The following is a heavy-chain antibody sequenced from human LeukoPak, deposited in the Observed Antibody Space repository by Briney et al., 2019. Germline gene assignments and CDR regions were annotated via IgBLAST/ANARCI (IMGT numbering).Heavy chain of an antibody. D-gene: IGHD3-10*01. CDR2: IYNSGSA. CDR1: GGSITSYY. J-gene: IGHJ4*02. V-gene: IGHV4-59*01. Sequence: SETLSLSCTVSGGSITSYYRSWVRQPPGKGLGSIGYIYNSGSASYNPSLKSRVTMSIDTSKNQFSLKLRSVTAADTAVYYCARDRFGEYFDYWGQGTLVTVSS. CDR3: ARDRFGEYFDY.